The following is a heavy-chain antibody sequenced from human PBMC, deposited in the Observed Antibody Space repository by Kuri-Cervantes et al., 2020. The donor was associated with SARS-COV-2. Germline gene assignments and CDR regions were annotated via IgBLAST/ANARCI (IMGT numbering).Heavy chain of an antibody. Sequence: GGSLRLSCQGSGYSFTSYWIGWVRQMPGKGLEWMGIIYPGDSDTRYSPSFQGQVTISADKSISTAYLQWSSLKASDTTMYYCARQKFHYYDSSDYQGATDYWGQGTLVTVSS. J-gene: IGHJ4*02. CDR2: IYPGDSDT. D-gene: IGHD3-22*01. CDR3: ARQKFHYYDSSDYQGATDY. CDR1: GYSFTSYW. V-gene: IGHV5-51*01.